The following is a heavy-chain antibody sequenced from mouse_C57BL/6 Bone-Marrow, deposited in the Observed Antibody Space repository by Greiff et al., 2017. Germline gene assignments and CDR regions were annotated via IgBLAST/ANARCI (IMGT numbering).Heavy chain of an antibody. V-gene: IGHV1-81*01. CDR3: ASCYGSSFYWYFDV. Sequence: QVQLQQSGAELARPGASVKLSCKASGYTFTSYGISWVKQRTGQGLEWIGEIYPRSGNTYYNEKFKGKATLTADKSSSTAYMELRSLKSEDSAVYFCASCYGSSFYWYFDVWGTGTTVTVSS. D-gene: IGHD1-1*01. CDR1: GYTFTSYG. CDR2: IYPRSGNT. J-gene: IGHJ1*03.